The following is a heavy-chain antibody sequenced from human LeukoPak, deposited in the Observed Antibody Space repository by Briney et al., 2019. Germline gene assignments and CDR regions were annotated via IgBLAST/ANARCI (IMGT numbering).Heavy chain of an antibody. J-gene: IGHJ5*02. V-gene: IGHV3-23*01. CDR1: GFTSSSYA. CDR2: ISGSGGST. Sequence: GGSLRLSCAASGFTSSSYAMSWVRQAPGKGLEWVSAISGSGGSTYYADSVKGRFTISRDNSKNTLYLQMNSLRAEDTAVYYCAKAPGAYIRYFDSNWFDPWGQGTLVTVSS. D-gene: IGHD3-9*01. CDR3: AKAPGAYIRYFDSNWFDP.